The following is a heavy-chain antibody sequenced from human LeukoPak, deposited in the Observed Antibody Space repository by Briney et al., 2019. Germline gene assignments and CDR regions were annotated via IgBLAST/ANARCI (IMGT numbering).Heavy chain of an antibody. V-gene: IGHV1-2*02. CDR3: ARVSGRDYTPFDY. CDR1: GYTFTDYY. CDR2: INPNSGGT. Sequence: ASVKGSCKASGYTFTDYYMHWVRQAPGQGLEWMGWINPNSGGTNYAQKFQGRVTMTRDTSISTAYMELSRLRSDDTAVYYCARVSGRDYTPFDYWGQGTLVTVSS. D-gene: IGHD2-21*02. J-gene: IGHJ4*02.